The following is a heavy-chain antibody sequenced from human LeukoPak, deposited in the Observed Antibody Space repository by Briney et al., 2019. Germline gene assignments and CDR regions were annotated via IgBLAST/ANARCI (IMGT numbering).Heavy chain of an antibody. CDR1: GFTFSSYS. J-gene: IGHJ6*03. V-gene: IGHV3-21*01. CDR2: ISSSSSHI. D-gene: IGHD2-21*02. CDR3: ARDSQPLLSLYYYYYYMDV. Sequence: GGSLRLSCAASGFTFSSYSMNWVRQAPGKGLEWVSSISSSSSHIYYADSLKGRFTISRDNAKNSLYLQINSLRAEDTAVYYCARDSQPLLSLYYYYYYMDVWGKGTTVTVSS.